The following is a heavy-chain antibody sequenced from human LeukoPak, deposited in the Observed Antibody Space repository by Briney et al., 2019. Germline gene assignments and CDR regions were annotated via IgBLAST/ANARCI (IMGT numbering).Heavy chain of an antibody. CDR2: IQNHGGDK. Sequence: GGSLRLSCAASGIRFSGSGMHWVRKAPGKGLEWVSFIQNHGGDKNYADSVKGRFTVSRDNSQNTVYLQMNTLRPEDTAVYYCAREGGVVVAGTFDYWDQGTLVTVSS. J-gene: IGHJ4*02. D-gene: IGHD6-19*01. CDR1: GIRFSGSG. CDR3: AREGGVVVAGTFDY. V-gene: IGHV3-30*02.